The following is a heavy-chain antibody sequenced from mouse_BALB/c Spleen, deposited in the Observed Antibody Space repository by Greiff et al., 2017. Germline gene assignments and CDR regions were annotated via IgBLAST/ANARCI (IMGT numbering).Heavy chain of an antibody. V-gene: IGHV5-6-4*01. Sequence: EVKVVESGGGLVKPGGSLKLSCAASGFTFSSYTMSWVRQTPEKRLEWVATISSGGSYTYYPDSVKGRFTISRDNAKNTLYLQMSSLKSEDTAMYYCTRVMNYYAMDYWGQGTSVTVSS. J-gene: IGHJ4*01. CDR1: GFTFSSYT. CDR3: TRVMNYYAMDY. D-gene: IGHD2-1*01. CDR2: ISSGGSYT.